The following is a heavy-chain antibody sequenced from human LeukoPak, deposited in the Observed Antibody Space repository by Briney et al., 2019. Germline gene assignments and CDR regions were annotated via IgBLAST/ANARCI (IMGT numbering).Heavy chain of an antibody. CDR3: ARDLEDSSPFGAFDM. CDR2: IWFDGIRK. D-gene: IGHD3-22*01. J-gene: IGHJ3*02. V-gene: IGHV3-33*01. CDR1: GFTFSNYG. Sequence: GSLRLSCAASGFTFSNYGMHWVRQVPGKGLEWVAAIWFDGIRKYYADSVKGRLTISRDNSKNTLYLQMNSLRAEDTAVYYCARDLEDSSPFGAFDMWGQGTMVTVSS.